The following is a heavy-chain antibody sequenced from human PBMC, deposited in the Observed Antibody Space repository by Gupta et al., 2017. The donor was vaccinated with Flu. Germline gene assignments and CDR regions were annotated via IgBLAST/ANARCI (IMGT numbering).Heavy chain of an antibody. D-gene: IGHD5-18*01. CDR3: AKDHLNTGRFDP. CDR2: IGDDYKT. CDR1: GFMFSTHA. Sequence: EVQLLESGGGLVQPGGSLRLSCATSGFMFSTHAMNWVRQAPGKGLEWVSGIGDDYKTYYADSVKGRFTISRDNSKNTLYLQMNSLRVEDTALYYCAKDHLNTGRFDPWGQGTLVTVSS. V-gene: IGHV3-23*01. J-gene: IGHJ5*02.